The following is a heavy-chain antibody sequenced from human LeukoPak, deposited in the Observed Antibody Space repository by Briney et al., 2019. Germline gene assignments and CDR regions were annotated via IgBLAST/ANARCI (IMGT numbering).Heavy chain of an antibody. Sequence: GGSLRLXCAASGFTVSSNYMRWVRQAPGKGLEWVSVIYSGGSTYYADSVKGRFTISRDNSKNTLYLQMNSLRAEDTAVYYCAKASYCSGGSCYSHFDYWGQGTLVTVSS. CDR2: IYSGGST. V-gene: IGHV3-53*01. J-gene: IGHJ4*02. D-gene: IGHD2-15*01. CDR3: AKASYCSGGSCYSHFDY. CDR1: GFTVSSNY.